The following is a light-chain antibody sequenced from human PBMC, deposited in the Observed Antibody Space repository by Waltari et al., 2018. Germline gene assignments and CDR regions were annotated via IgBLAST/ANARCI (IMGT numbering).Light chain of an antibody. CDR2: EVS. CDR3: CSYAGSSTFV. V-gene: IGLV2-23*02. J-gene: IGLJ2*01. CDR1: SSDVGSYNL. Sequence: QSALTQPASVSGSPGQSITISCTGTSSDVGSYNLVSWYQQHPGKPPKRMSYEVSKRPSGVSNRFSGSKSGNTASLTISGLQAEDEADYYCCSYAGSSTFVFGGGTNLTVL.